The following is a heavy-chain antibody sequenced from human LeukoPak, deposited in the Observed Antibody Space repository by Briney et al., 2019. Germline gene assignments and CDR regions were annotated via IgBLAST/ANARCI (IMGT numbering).Heavy chain of an antibody. D-gene: IGHD1-26*01. CDR1: GYSFTSYW. Sequence: GESLKFSCKGSGYSFTSYWIGWVRQMPGRGRGWMGIIYLGESATRSSPSYQGQVTISADKYISTTYLQWNSLKASDTAMYYCARGGAEISRGATFDYWGQGTLVTVSS. J-gene: IGHJ4*02. CDR2: IYLGESAT. CDR3: ARGGAEISRGATFDY. V-gene: IGHV5-51*03.